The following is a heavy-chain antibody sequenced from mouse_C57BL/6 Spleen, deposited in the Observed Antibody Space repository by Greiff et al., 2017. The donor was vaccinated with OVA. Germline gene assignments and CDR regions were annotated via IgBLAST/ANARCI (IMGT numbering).Heavy chain of an antibody. Sequence: EVKLVESGGGLVQPKGSLKLSCAASGFTFNTYAMHWVRQAPGKGLEWVARIISKSSNYATYYADSVKDRFTISRDDSQSMLYLQMNNLKTEDTAMYYCVRDGNYEDWFAYWGQGTLVTVSA. CDR1: GFTFNTYA. V-gene: IGHV10-3*01. CDR3: VRDGNYEDWFAY. J-gene: IGHJ3*01. CDR2: IISKSSNYAT. D-gene: IGHD2-1*01.